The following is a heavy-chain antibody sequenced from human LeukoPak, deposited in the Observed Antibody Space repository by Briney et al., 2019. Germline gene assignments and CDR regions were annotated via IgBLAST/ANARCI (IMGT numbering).Heavy chain of an antibody. CDR3: ARSAFLVTAPGLYYFDY. J-gene: IGHJ4*02. D-gene: IGHD6-13*01. V-gene: IGHV4-4*07. CDR1: GASITSYY. Sequence: RPSETLSLTCTVDGASITSYYWSWIRQPAGKGLEWIGHIYNSGSTNYNPSLKGRVTMSVATSKNQFSLHLSSVTAADTAVYYCARSAFLVTAPGLYYFDYWGQGTLVAVSS. CDR2: IYNSGST.